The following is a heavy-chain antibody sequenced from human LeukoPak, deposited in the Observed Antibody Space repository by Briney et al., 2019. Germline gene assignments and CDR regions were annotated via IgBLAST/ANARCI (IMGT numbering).Heavy chain of an antibody. CDR1: GYTFTGYY. D-gene: IGHD3-10*01. CDR2: FDPEDGET. Sequence: ASVKVSCKASGYTFTGYYMHWVRQAPGKGLEWMGGFDPEDGETIYAQKFQGRVTMTEDTSTDTAYMELSSLRSEDTAVYYCATGPIGSGSYWDHPGDYWGQGTLVTVSS. CDR3: ATGPIGSGSYWDHPGDY. V-gene: IGHV1-24*01. J-gene: IGHJ4*02.